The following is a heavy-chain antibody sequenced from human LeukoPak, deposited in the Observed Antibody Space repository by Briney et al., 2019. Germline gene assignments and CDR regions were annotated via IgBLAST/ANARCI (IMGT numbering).Heavy chain of an antibody. CDR1: GFTFSSYA. V-gene: IGHV3-30*14. J-gene: IGHJ4*02. Sequence: PGGSLRLSCAASGFTFSSYAMHWVRQAPGKGLEWVAVISYDGSNKYYADSVKGRFTISRDNSKNTLYLQMNSLRAEDTAVYYCARELTGAPGFDYWGQGTLVTVSS. CDR2: ISYDGSNK. CDR3: ARELTGAPGFDY. D-gene: IGHD7-27*01.